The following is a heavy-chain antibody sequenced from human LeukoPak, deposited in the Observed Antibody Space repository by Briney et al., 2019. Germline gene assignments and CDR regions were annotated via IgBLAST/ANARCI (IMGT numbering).Heavy chain of an antibody. CDR2: ISSSSSTI. J-gene: IGHJ4*02. D-gene: IGHD3-10*01. V-gene: IGHV3-48*01. CDR3: ARAGVLYYGSGSYYFDY. Sequence: GGSLRLSCAASGFTFSSYSMNWVRQAPGKGLEWVSYISSSSSTIYYADSVKGRFTISRDNAKNSLYLQMNSLRAEDTAVYYCARAGVLYYGSGSYYFDYWGQGTLVTVSS. CDR1: GFTFSSYS.